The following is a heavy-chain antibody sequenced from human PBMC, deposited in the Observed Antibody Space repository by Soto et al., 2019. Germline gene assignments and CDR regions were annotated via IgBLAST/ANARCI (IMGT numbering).Heavy chain of an antibody. CDR2: ISSSCSTI. V-gene: IGHV3-11*01. Sequence: GGSLRLSCAASGFTFSDYYMSWIRQAPGKGLEWVSYISSSCSTIYYADSVKGRLTISRDNAKNSLYLQMNSLRAEDTAVYYCARDHLWCGLYDAFDIWGQGTMVTVSS. J-gene: IGHJ3*02. CDR1: GFTFSDYY. CDR3: ARDHLWCGLYDAFDI. D-gene: IGHD3-10*01.